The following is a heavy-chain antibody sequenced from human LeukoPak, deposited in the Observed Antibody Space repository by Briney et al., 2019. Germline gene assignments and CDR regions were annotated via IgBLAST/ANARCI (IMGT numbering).Heavy chain of an antibody. J-gene: IGHJ3*02. Sequence: SETLSLTCTVSGGSISSGSYYWSWIRQPAGKGLEWIGRIYTSGSTNYNPSLKSRVTISVDTSKNQFSLKLSSVTAADTAVYYCARVKKIFGVVIYAFDIWGQGTMVTVSS. D-gene: IGHD3-3*01. CDR2: IYTSGST. CDR1: GGSISSGSYY. V-gene: IGHV4-61*02. CDR3: ARVKKIFGVVIYAFDI.